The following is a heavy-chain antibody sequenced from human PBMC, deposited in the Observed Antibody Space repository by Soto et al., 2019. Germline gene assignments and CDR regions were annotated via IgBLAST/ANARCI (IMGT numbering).Heavy chain of an antibody. CDR3: ARDDEGGSYCDIGY. D-gene: IGHD3-16*02. CDR2: ISSSSSYI. CDR1: GFTFSSYS. V-gene: IGHV3-21*01. J-gene: IGHJ4*02. Sequence: PGGSLRLSCAASGFTFSSYSMNWVRQAPGKGLEWVSSISSSSSYIYYADSVKGRFTISRDNSKNTLYLQMNSLRTEDTAVYYCARDDEGGSYCDIGYWGQGTLVTVSS.